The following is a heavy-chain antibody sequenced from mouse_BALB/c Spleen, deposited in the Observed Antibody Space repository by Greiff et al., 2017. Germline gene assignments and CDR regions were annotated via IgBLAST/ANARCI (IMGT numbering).Heavy chain of an antibody. CDR3: AKSFLYYGKGRDYAMDY. CDR2: ISDGGSYT. Sequence: EVMLVESGGGLVKPGGSLKLSCAASGFTFSDYYMYWVRQTPEKRLEWVATISDGGSYTYYPDSVKGRFTISRDNANNNLYLQMSSLKSEDTAMYYCAKSFLYYGKGRDYAMDYWGQGTSVTVSS. D-gene: IGHD2-1*01. CDR1: GFTFSDYY. V-gene: IGHV5-4*02. J-gene: IGHJ4*01.